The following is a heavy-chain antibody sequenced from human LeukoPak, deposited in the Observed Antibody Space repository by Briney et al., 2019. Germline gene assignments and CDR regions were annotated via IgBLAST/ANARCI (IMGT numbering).Heavy chain of an antibody. D-gene: IGHD6-25*01. V-gene: IGHV3-7*01. Sequence: QPGGSLRLSCAASGFTFSSPWMSWVRQAPGKGLEWVANIKQDGSEKLYVDSVKGRFTISRDNAKNSLYLQMNSLRVEDTAVYYCASPRSSDYGGGWGQGTLVTVSS. CDR3: ASPRSSDYGGG. J-gene: IGHJ4*02. CDR1: GFTFSSPW. CDR2: IKQDGSEK.